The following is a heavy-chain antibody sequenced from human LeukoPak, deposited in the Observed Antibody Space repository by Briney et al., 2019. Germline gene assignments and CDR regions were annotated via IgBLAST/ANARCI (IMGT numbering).Heavy chain of an antibody. CDR1: GGXFSSYA. CDR3: ARAGPSSIVVVPAAPYYYYYYGMDV. Sequence: ASVKVSCKASGGXFSSYAISWVRQAPGQGLEWMGWISAYNGNTNYAQKLQGRVTITTDTSTSTAYMELRSLRSDDTAVYYCARAGPSSIVVVPAAPYYYYYYGMDVWGQGTTVTVSS. D-gene: IGHD2-2*01. V-gene: IGHV1-18*01. J-gene: IGHJ6*02. CDR2: ISAYNGNT.